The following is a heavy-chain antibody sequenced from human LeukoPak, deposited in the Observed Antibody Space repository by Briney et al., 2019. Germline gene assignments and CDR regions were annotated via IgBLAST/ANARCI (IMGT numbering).Heavy chain of an antibody. CDR3: ARDVGGSLDY. CDR1: GFTFTTYW. Sequence: GGSLRLSCAASGFTFTTYWMAWVRQAPGKGLEWVANIKGDESAKHQADSVKGRFTISRHNAQNSVYLQMSSLRVVDTAVYYCARDVGGSLDYWGQGTLVTVSS. V-gene: IGHV3-7*01. CDR2: IKGDESAK. J-gene: IGHJ4*02. D-gene: IGHD1-26*01.